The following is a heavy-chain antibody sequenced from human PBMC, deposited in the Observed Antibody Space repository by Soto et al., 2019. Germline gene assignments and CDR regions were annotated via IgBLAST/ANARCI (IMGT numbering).Heavy chain of an antibody. Sequence: EVQLVESGGGLVQPWGSLSLSCAASGFTFSSYSMNWVRQAPGKGLEWVSYISSSSSTIYYADSVKGRFTISRDNAKNSLYLQMNSLRDEDTAVYYCARGWVTRLDYWGQGTLVTVSS. CDR1: GFTFSSYS. J-gene: IGHJ4*02. CDR2: ISSSSSTI. D-gene: IGHD5-18*01. CDR3: ARGWVTRLDY. V-gene: IGHV3-48*02.